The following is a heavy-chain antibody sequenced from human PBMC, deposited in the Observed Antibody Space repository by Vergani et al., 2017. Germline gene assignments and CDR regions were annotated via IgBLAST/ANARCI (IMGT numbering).Heavy chain of an antibody. J-gene: IGHJ4*02. Sequence: QVQLVESGGGVVQPGRSLRLSCAASGFTFSSYAMHWVRQAPGKGLEWVAVISYDGSNKYYADSVKGRFTISRDNSKNTLYLQMNSLRAEDTAVYYCARADTAPYFDYWGQGTLVTVSS. CDR3: ARADTAPYFDY. CDR2: ISYDGSNK. D-gene: IGHD5-18*01. V-gene: IGHV3-30-3*01. CDR1: GFTFSSYA.